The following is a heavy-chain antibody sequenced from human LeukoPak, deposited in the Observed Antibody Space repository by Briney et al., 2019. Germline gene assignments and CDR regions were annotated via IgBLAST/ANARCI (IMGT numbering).Heavy chain of an antibody. CDR2: IYYSRST. Sequence: SETLSLTCTVSGGSISSGSYYWTWIRQPPGKGLEWIGYIYYSRSTNYNPSLKSRVTISVDTSKNQFSLKLSSVTAADTAVYYCAGGQQQLPSDNWFDPWGQGTLVTVSS. D-gene: IGHD6-13*01. CDR3: AGGQQQLPSDNWFDP. CDR1: GGSISSGSYY. V-gene: IGHV4-61*01. J-gene: IGHJ5*02.